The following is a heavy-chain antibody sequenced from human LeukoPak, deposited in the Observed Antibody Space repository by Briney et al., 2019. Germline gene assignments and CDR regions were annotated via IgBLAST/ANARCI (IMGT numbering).Heavy chain of an antibody. V-gene: IGHV3-23*01. Sequence: GGSLRLSCAASGFTFSSYAMSWVRQAPGKGLEWVSAISGSGGSTYYADSVKGRFTISRDNSKNTLYLQMNSLRVEDTAVYYCARMRGRYCSSNGCYVEYWGQGALVTVSS. CDR1: GFTFSSYA. J-gene: IGHJ4*02. CDR3: ARMRGRYCSSNGCYVEY. D-gene: IGHD2-2*01. CDR2: ISGSGGST.